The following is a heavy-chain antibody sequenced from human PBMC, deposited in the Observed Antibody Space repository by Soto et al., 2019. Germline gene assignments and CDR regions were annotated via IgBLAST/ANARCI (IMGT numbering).Heavy chain of an antibody. Sequence: QVQLVQSGAEVKKPGSSVKVSCKASGGTFSSYAISWVRQAPGQGLEWMGGIIPIFGTANYAQKFQGRVTITADESTSTAYMELRSLRSDDTAVYYCASSYDSSAGDAFDIWGQGTMVTVSS. CDR3: ASSYDSSAGDAFDI. D-gene: IGHD3-22*01. CDR1: GGTFSSYA. J-gene: IGHJ3*02. CDR2: IIPIFGTA. V-gene: IGHV1-69*01.